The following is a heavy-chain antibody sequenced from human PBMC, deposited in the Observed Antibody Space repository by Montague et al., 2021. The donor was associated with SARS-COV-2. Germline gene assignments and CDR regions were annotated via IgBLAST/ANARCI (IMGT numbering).Heavy chain of an antibody. V-gene: IGHV4-39*01. Sequence: SETLSLTCTVSGDSIRNSDYSWGWVRQPPGKGLEWIGNIYNGETTFYNPSLKSRVTIFVDTSKNQFSLKLSSVTAADTAAYYCATRTRYPQNDFGFWGQGTLVTVSS. D-gene: IGHD2-15*01. CDR3: ATRTRYPQNDFGF. CDR2: IYNGETT. CDR1: GDSIRNSDYS. J-gene: IGHJ4*02.